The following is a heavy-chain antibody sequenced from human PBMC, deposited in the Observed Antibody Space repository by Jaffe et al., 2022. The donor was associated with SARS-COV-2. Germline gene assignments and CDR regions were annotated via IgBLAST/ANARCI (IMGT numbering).Heavy chain of an antibody. CDR1: GGSISSSSYY. CDR3: ARQRRVAEVPVGWFDP. Sequence: QLQLQESGPGLVKPSETLSLTCTVSGGSISSSSYYWGWIRQPPGKGLEWIGSIYYSGSTYYNPSLKSRVTISVDTSKNQFSLKLSSVTAADTAVYYCARQRRVAEVPVGWFDPWGQGTLVTVSS. D-gene: IGHD2-8*02. CDR2: IYYSGST. J-gene: IGHJ5*02. V-gene: IGHV4-39*01.